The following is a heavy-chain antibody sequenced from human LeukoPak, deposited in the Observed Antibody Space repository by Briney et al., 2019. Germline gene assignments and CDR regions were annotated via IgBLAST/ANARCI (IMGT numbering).Heavy chain of an antibody. CDR3: AKSEWELSYFDY. Sequence: PGGSLRLSCAASGFTFSSYAMSWVRQAPGKGLEWVSAISGSGGSTYYADSVKGRFTISRDNSKNTLYLQMNSLRAEHTAVYYCAKSEWELSYFDYWGQGTLVTVSS. D-gene: IGHD1-26*01. CDR1: GFTFSSYA. J-gene: IGHJ4*02. CDR2: ISGSGGST. V-gene: IGHV3-23*01.